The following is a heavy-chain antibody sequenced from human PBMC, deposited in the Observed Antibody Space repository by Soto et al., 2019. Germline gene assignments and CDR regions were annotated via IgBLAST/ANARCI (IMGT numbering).Heavy chain of an antibody. Sequence: ASVKVYCKASGGPFSSYAISLVRQAPGQGLEWMGGIIPIFGTANYAQKFQGRVTITADESTSTAYMELSSLRSEDTAVYYCARSGVPAAIGYYYYGMDVWGHGTTVTVSS. CDR2: IIPIFGTA. CDR1: GGPFSSYA. CDR3: ARSGVPAAIGYYYYGMDV. D-gene: IGHD2-2*01. J-gene: IGHJ6*01. V-gene: IGHV1-69*13.